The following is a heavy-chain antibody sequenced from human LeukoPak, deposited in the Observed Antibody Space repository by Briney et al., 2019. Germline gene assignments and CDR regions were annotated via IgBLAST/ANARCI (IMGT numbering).Heavy chain of an antibody. CDR2: INHSGST. CDR1: GGSFSGYY. CDR3: ARGLYGMDV. V-gene: IGHV4-34*01. Sequence: PSETLSLTCAVYGGSFSGYYWGWIRQPPGKGLEWIGEINHSGSTNYNPSLKSRVTISVDTSKNQFSLKLSSVTAADTAVYYCARGLYGMDVWGKGTTVTVSS. J-gene: IGHJ6*04.